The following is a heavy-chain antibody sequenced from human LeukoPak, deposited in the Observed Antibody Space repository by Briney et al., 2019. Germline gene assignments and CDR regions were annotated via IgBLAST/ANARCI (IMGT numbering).Heavy chain of an antibody. J-gene: IGHJ4*02. CDR2: INRDGSTT. D-gene: IGHD3-10*01. CDR3: ARDKKSGESSEIDY. Sequence: GGSLRLSCAASGFTFSNYWVHWVRQAPGKGLVWVSRINRDGSTTKYADSVKGRFTVSRDNAKNTLNLQMKSLRAEDTAVYYCARDKKSGESSEIDYWGQGTLVTVSS. CDR1: GFTFSNYW. V-gene: IGHV3-74*03.